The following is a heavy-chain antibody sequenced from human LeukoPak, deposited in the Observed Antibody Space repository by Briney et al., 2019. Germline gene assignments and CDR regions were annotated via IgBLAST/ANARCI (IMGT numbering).Heavy chain of an antibody. J-gene: IGHJ4*02. D-gene: IGHD6-13*01. CDR2: ITGSGGST. CDR3: LVSSSSDY. V-gene: IGHV3-23*01. CDR1: GFTFSVYW. Sequence: GGSLRLSCAASGFTFSVYWMSWVRQAPGKGLEWVSAITGSGGSTYYADSVKGRFTISRDNSKNTLYLQMNSLRAEDTAVYYCLVSSSSDYWGQGTLVTVSS.